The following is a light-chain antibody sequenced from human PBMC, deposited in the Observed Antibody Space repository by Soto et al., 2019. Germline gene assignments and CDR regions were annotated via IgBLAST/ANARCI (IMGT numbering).Light chain of an antibody. CDR1: SSDVGSYDH. V-gene: IGLV1-47*02. CDR2: YNN. Sequence: QSVLTQPASVSGSPGQSITISCSGTSSDVGSYDHVAWYQQFPRMAPKLLIYYNNQRPSGVPDRFSGSRSGTSASLAIVGLRSEDEAVYYCAAWDASLSACVFGNGTKVTVL. J-gene: IGLJ1*01. CDR3: AAWDASLSACV.